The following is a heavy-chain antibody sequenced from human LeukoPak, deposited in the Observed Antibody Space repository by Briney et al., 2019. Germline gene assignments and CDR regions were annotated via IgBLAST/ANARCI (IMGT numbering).Heavy chain of an antibody. CDR3: ARGSVHYYDSRRDYFDC. D-gene: IGHD3-22*01. CDR1: GYTFTSCG. V-gene: IGHV1-18*01. J-gene: IGHJ4*02. CDR2: ISGHNGNT. Sequence: ATVKVSCKASGYTFTSCGISWVRQAPGQGLEWMGWISGHNGNTNYAQKLQGRVTMTTDTSTSTAYMELRSLRSDDTAVYYCARGSVHYYDSRRDYFDCWGQGTLVTVSS.